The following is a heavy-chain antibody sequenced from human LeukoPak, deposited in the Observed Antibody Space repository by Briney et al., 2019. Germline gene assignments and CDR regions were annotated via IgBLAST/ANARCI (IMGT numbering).Heavy chain of an antibody. J-gene: IGHJ3*02. Sequence: SETLSLTCAVYGGSFSGYYWSWIRQPPGKGLEWIGEINHSGSTNYNPSLKSQVTISVDTSKNQFSLKLSSVTAADTAVYYCARRRTRITIFGVVMEGNDAFDIWGQGTMVTVSS. V-gene: IGHV4-34*01. CDR1: GGSFSGYY. CDR2: INHSGST. D-gene: IGHD3-3*01. CDR3: ARRRTRITIFGVVMEGNDAFDI.